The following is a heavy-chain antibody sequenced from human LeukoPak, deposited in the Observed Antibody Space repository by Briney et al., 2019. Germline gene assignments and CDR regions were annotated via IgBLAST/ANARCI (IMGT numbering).Heavy chain of an antibody. D-gene: IGHD3-16*01. J-gene: IGHJ3*02. CDR3: ARFLDWGHNAFDI. CDR2: IYYSGST. V-gene: IGHV4-31*03. CDR1: GGSISSGGYY. Sequence: PSETLSLTCTVSGGSISSGGYYWSWIRQHPGKGLEWIGYIYYSGSTYYNPSLKSRVTISVDTSKNQFSLKLSSVTAADTAVYYCARFLDWGHNAFDIWGQGTMVTVSS.